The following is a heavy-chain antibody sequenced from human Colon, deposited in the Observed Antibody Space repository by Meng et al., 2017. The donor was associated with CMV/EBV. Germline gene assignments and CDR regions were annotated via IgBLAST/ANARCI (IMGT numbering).Heavy chain of an antibody. Sequence: QLLWLGRGLLTPGGALRCSCSASGFTFSNYAMRWVRQAPGKGLEWVSGISGGGSSYYADSVKSRFTISRDNSKNILYLQMNSLRGEDTAVYYCAKADQDIVLMGFDYWGQGTLVTVSS. J-gene: IGHJ4*02. D-gene: IGHD2-8*01. CDR1: GFTFSNYA. CDR3: AKADQDIVLMGFDY. CDR2: ISGGGSS. V-gene: IGHV3-23*01.